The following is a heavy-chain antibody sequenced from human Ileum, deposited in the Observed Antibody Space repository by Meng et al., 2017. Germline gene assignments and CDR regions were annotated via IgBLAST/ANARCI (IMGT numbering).Heavy chain of an antibody. CDR3: AGQPTSSGAGYSWFDP. J-gene: IGHJ5*02. D-gene: IGHD2-2*01. Sequence: QLQLQESGPGLVKPTETLSLTCSGSGGSVTSSSYDWGWIRQPPGKGLEWIGGITYTGNSYTTPSLKTRLTTSLDTSKNQFSLRLNSLTAADTAVYYCAGQPTSSGAGYSWFDPWGQGILVTVSS. CDR1: GGSVTSSSYD. V-gene: IGHV4-39*01. CDR2: ITYTGNS.